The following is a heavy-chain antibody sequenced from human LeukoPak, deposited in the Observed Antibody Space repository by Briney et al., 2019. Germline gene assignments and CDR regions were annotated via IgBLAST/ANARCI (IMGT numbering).Heavy chain of an antibody. Sequence: GASVKVSCKASSYTFTSYGISWVRQAPGQGLEWMGGIIPIFGTANYAQKFQGRVTITADESTSTAYMELSSLRSEDTAVYYCARESRITMVRGVMSAFDIWGQGTMVTVSS. CDR1: SYTFTSYG. J-gene: IGHJ3*02. CDR2: IIPIFGTA. CDR3: ARESRITMVRGVMSAFDI. V-gene: IGHV1-69*13. D-gene: IGHD3-10*01.